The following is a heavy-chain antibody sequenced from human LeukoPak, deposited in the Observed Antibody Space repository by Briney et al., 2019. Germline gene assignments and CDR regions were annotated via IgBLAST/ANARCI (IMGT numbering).Heavy chain of an antibody. CDR1: GGSISSYY. V-gene: IGHV4-59*08. J-gene: IGHJ6*03. Sequence: SETLSLTCTVSGGSISSYYWSWIRQPPGKGLEWIGYIYYSGSTNYNPSLKSRVNISVDTSKNQFSLKLSSVTAADTAVYYCARLNCSGGSCYPYYYYYYMDVWGKGTTVAVSS. D-gene: IGHD2-15*01. CDR2: IYYSGST. CDR3: ARLNCSGGSCYPYYYYYYMDV.